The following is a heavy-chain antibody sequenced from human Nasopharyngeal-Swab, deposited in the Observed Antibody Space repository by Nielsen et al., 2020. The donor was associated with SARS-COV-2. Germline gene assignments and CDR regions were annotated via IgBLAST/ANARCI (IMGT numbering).Heavy chain of an antibody. J-gene: IGHJ4*02. D-gene: IGHD3-9*01. V-gene: IGHV1-69*13. CDR3: ARGPGFDWLFQFDY. CDR1: GGTFSSYA. Sequence: SVKVSCKASGGTFSSYAISWVRQATGQGLEWMGGLIPIFGTANYAQKFQGRVTITADESTSTAYMELSSLRSEDTAVYYCARGPGFDWLFQFDYWGQGTLVTVSS. CDR2: LIPIFGTA.